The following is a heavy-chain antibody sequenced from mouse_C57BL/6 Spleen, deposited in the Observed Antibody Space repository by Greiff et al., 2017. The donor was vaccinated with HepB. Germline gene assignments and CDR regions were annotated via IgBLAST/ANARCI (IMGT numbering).Heavy chain of an antibody. CDR3: ARKWLYYGNYFDY. CDR2: ISSGSSTI. D-gene: IGHD2-1*01. J-gene: IGHJ2*01. Sequence: EVQLVESGGGLVKPGGSLKLSCAASGFTFSDYGMHWVRQAPEKGLEWVAYISSGSSTIYYADTVKGRFTISRDNAKNTLFLQMTSLRSEDTAMYYCARKWLYYGNYFDYWGQGTTLTVSS. CDR1: GFTFSDYG. V-gene: IGHV5-17*01.